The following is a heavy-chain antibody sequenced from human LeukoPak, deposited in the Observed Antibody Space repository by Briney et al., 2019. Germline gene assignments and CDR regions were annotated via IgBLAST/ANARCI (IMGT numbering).Heavy chain of an antibody. D-gene: IGHD3-9*01. Sequence: SVKVSCKASGGTFSSYAISWVRQAPGQGLEWMGRIIPIFGTANYAQKFQGRVTITTDESTSTAYMELSGLRSEDTAVYYCARGHFDWLFPDYWGQGTLVTVSS. CDR3: ARGHFDWLFPDY. CDR1: GGTFSSYA. J-gene: IGHJ4*02. CDR2: IIPIFGTA. V-gene: IGHV1-69*05.